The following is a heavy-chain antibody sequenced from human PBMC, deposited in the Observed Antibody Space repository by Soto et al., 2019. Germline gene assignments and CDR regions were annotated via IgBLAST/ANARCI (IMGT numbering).Heavy chain of an antibody. CDR3: AEPLGYSSSSPPGR. J-gene: IGHJ4*02. Sequence: GGSLRLSCTASGFTFGDYAMSWVRQAPGKGLEWVGFIRSKAYGGTTEYAASVKGRFTISRDDSKSIAYLQMNSLKTEDTAVYYCAEPLGYSSSSPPGRWGQGTQVTAPQ. D-gene: IGHD6-6*01. CDR2: IRSKAYGGTT. V-gene: IGHV3-49*04. CDR1: GFTFGDYA.